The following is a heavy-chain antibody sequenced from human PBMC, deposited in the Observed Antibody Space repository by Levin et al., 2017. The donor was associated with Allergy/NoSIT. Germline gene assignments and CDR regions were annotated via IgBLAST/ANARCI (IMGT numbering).Heavy chain of an antibody. J-gene: IGHJ4*02. D-gene: IGHD5-12*01. CDR3: ASGYDYRWVF. V-gene: IGHV4-4*02. CDR1: GGSISTDNW. CDR2: VHHSGRT. Sequence: GSLRLSCAVSGGSISTDNWWWSWVRQSPGKGPEWIGEVHHSGRTTYNPSLKSRVTLSADKSKNQFSLTLSSVTAADTAVYYCASGYDYRWVFWGQGTLVTVSS.